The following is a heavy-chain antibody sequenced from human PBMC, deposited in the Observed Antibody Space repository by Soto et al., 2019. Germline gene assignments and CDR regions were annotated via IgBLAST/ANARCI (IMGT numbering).Heavy chain of an antibody. CDR2: INPSGGST. Sequence: ASVKVSCKASGYTFTSYYMHWVRQAPGQGLEWMGIINPSGGSTSYAQKFQGRVTMTRDTPTSTVYIDLISLSSEDTSVYYCARVGWLSHRIFDYWGQGTLVTVSS. CDR3: ARVGWLSHRIFDY. J-gene: IGHJ4*02. D-gene: IGHD3-9*01. CDR1: GYTFTSYY. V-gene: IGHV1-46*03.